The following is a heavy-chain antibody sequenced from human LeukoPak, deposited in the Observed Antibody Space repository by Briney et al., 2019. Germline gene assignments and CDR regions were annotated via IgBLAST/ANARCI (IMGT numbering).Heavy chain of an antibody. CDR1: GGTFISYA. J-gene: IGHJ3*02. V-gene: IGHV1-69*06. D-gene: IGHD2-15*01. CDR3: ARVQVVVAATRAFDI. Sequence: SVKVSFKASGGTFISYAISWVRQAPGKGREGMGGIIPIFGTANYAQKFQGRVTITADKSASTAYMELSSLRSEDTAVYYCARVQVVVAATRAFDIWGQGTMVTVSS. CDR2: IIPIFGTA.